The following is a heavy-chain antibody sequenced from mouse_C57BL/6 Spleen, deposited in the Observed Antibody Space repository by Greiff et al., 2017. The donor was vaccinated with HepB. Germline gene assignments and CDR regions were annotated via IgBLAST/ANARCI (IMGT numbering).Heavy chain of an antibody. V-gene: IGHV5-17*01. CDR3: AREGTVVPFAY. D-gene: IGHD1-1*01. CDR2: ISSGSSTI. CDR1: GFTFSDYG. J-gene: IGHJ3*01. Sequence: EVQRVESGGGLVKPGGSLKLSCAASGFTFSDYGMHWVRQAPEKGLEWVAYISSGSSTIYYADTVKGRFTISRDNAKNTLFLQMTSRRSEATAMYDWAREGTVVPFAYWGQGTLVTVSA.